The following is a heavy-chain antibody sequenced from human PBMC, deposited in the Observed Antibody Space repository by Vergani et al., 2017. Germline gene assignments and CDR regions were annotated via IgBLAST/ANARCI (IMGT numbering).Heavy chain of an antibody. Sequence: QVQLQQWGAGLLKPSETLSLTCAVYGGSFSGYYWSWIRQPPGKGLEWIGEINHSGSTNYNPSLKSRVTISVDTSKNQFSLKLSSVTAADTAVYYCAGEDKIVVVPAAPGHYYGMDGWGQGTTVTVS. CDR2: INHSGST. CDR3: AGEDKIVVVPAAPGHYYGMDG. J-gene: IGHJ6*02. CDR1: GGSFSGYY. D-gene: IGHD2-2*01. V-gene: IGHV4-34*01.